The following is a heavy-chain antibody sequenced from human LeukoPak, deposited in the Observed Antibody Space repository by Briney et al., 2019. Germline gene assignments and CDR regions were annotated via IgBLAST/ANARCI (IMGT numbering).Heavy chain of an antibody. CDR1: EFSFSSSN. J-gene: IGHJ3*01. D-gene: IGHD6-19*01. CDR2: ISGSSSTI. Sequence: GGSLRLSCAASEFSFSSSNMNWVHQAPGKGLEWISYISGSSSTIFYADSVKGRFIISRDNAKKSMYLQMNSLRADDTAVYYCAREVSGWRGGAFDLWGQGTMVTVSS. CDR3: AREVSGWRGGAFDL. V-gene: IGHV3-48*04.